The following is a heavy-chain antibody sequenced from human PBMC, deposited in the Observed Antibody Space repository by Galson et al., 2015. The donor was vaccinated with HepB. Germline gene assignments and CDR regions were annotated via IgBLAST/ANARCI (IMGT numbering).Heavy chain of an antibody. CDR1: GFTFSSFW. CDR3: ARDIDWTYFDY. V-gene: IGHV3-7*01. J-gene: IGHJ4*02. CDR2: IKQDGSEK. D-gene: IGHD2-21*01. Sequence: SLRLSCAASGFTFSSFWMSWVRQAPGKGLEGVAYIKQDGSEKYYVDSVKGRFTISRDNAKNSLYLQMNSLRAEDTAVYYCARDIDWTYFDYWGQGALVTVSS.